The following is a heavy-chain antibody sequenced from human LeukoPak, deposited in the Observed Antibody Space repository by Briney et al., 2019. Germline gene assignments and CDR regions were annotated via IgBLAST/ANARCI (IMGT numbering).Heavy chain of an antibody. CDR1: GFTFSSYE. D-gene: IGHD2-2*01. Sequence: GGSLRLSCAASGFTFSSYEMNWVRQAPGKGLEWVSYIIGSGTTIYYADSVKGRFTISRDNAKNSLYLQMNSLRAEDTAVYYCARDRLAMLDYWGQGTLVTVSS. CDR2: IIGSGTTI. V-gene: IGHV3-48*03. CDR3: ARDRLAMLDY. J-gene: IGHJ4*02.